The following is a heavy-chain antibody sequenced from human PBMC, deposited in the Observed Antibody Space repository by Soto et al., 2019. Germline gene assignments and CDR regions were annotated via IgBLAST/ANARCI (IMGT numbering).Heavy chain of an antibody. J-gene: IGHJ4*02. Sequence: ASVKVSCKASGYTFTSYGISWVRQAPGQGLEWMGWISAYNGNTNYAQKLQGRVTMTTDTSTSTAYMELRNLRSDDTAVYYCARLSSIAARPELDYWGQGTLVTVSS. CDR2: ISAYNGNT. D-gene: IGHD6-6*01. CDR1: GYTFTSYG. V-gene: IGHV1-18*01. CDR3: ARLSSIAARPELDY.